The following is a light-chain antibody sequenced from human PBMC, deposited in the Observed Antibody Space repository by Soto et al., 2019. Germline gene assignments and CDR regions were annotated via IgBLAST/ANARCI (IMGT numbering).Light chain of an antibody. CDR3: QQRSNRPRFT. CDR1: QSVDNY. CDR2: DVS. V-gene: IGKV3-11*01. Sequence: EIVLTQSPATLSLSPGERATLSCRASQSVDNYLAWYQQKPGQAPRLLIYDVSNRATGTPARFSGSGSGTDVTLIISSLEPEDFEVYYCQQRSNRPRFTFGPGTKVDIK. J-gene: IGKJ3*01.